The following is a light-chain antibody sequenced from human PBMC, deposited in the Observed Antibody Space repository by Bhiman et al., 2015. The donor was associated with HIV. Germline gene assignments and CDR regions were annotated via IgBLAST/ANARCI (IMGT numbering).Light chain of an antibody. V-gene: IGLV2-11*01. J-gene: IGLJ1*01. CDR3: SSLTSSITYV. Sequence: HSALTQPRSVSGSPGQSVTISCTGTSSDVGGSNYVSWYQHHPGKAPKVIIYDVSKRPSGVPGRFSGSKSGNTASLTISGLQADDEADYYCSSLTSSITYVFGTGTNVTVL. CDR1: SSDVGGSNY. CDR2: DVS.